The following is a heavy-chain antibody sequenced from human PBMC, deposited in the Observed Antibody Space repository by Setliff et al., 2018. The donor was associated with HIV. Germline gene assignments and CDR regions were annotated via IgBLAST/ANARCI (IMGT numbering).Heavy chain of an antibody. CDR3: AKDRGAGGITTIVVVPEPLQH. J-gene: IGHJ1*01. CDR2: ISNSGGDT. D-gene: IGHD3-22*01. CDR1: GFTFSDYY. V-gene: IGHV3-23*01. Sequence: GGSLRLSCAASGFTFSDYYMSWVRQAPGKGLEWVSAISNSGGDTYYADSVKGRFTISRDNSKNTLYLQMNSLRAEDTAVYYCAKDRGAGGITTIVVVPEPLQHWGQGTLVTVSS.